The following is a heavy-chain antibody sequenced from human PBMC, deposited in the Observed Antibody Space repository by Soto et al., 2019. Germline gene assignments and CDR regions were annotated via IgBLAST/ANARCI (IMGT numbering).Heavy chain of an antibody. V-gene: IGHV1-3*01. D-gene: IGHD2-2*02. J-gene: IGHJ4*02. CDR3: AKSATVPAAIAY. CDR2: INAGNGNT. Sequence: ASVKVCCKASGYTLTSYARHWVRQATGQRLEWMGWINAGNGNTKYSQKFQGRVTITRDTSASTAYMELSSLRSEDTAVYYCAKSATVPAAIAYWGQGTLVTVSS. CDR1: GYTLTSYA.